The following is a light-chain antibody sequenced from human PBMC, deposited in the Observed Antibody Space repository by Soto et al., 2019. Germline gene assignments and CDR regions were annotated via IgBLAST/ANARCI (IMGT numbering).Light chain of an antibody. J-gene: IGKJ1*01. Sequence: IQMTQSPGARSASVGEGVTITFRASQGIRNDLAWYQQRPGQAPHLLIFAAFNLQSGVPSRFSGGGSGTHFTLTISGLQPDDFANYYCLQYYNFSWKFGQGTKVDIK. CDR2: AAF. V-gene: IGKV1-6*01. CDR1: QGIRND. CDR3: LQYYNFSWK.